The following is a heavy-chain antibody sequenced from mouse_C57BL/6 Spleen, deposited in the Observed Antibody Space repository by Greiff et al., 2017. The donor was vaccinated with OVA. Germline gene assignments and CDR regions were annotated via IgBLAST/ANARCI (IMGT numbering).Heavy chain of an antibody. V-gene: IGHV1-55*01. J-gene: IGHJ2*01. Sequence: VQLQQPGAELVKPGASVKMSCKASGYTFTSYWITWVKQRPGQGLEWIGDIYPGSGSTNYNEKFKSKATLTVDTSSSTAYMQLSSLTSEDSAVYYSARYRYYSNSLDYWGQGTTLTVSS. CDR1: GYTFTSYW. CDR2: IYPGSGST. CDR3: ARYRYYSNSLDY. D-gene: IGHD2-5*01.